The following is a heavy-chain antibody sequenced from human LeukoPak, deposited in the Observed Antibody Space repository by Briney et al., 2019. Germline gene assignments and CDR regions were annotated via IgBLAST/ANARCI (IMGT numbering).Heavy chain of an antibody. Sequence: PGGSLRLSGAASGFTFSTFAMSWVRQAPGKGLEWVSAISGSGGGTYYADSVKGRLTISTDNSKNTLYLQMSSLRAEDTAVYYCAKAFSAYENWPPNWFDPWGQGTLVTVSS. D-gene: IGHD5-12*01. CDR3: AKAFSAYENWPPNWFDP. V-gene: IGHV3-23*01. CDR2: ISGSGGGT. CDR1: GFTFSTFA. J-gene: IGHJ5*02.